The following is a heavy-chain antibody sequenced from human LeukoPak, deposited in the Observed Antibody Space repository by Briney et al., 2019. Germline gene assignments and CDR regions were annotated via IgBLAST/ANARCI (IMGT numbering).Heavy chain of an antibody. Sequence: SETLSLTCTVSGGSISSYYWSWIRQPPGKGLEWIGYIYYSGSTNYSPSLKSRVTISVDTSKNQFSLKLSSVTAADTAVYYCARHTNYYDSSGYPTYYMDVWGKGTTVTVSS. V-gene: IGHV4-59*08. CDR1: GGSISSYY. J-gene: IGHJ6*03. CDR3: ARHTNYYDSSGYPTYYMDV. CDR2: IYYSGST. D-gene: IGHD3-22*01.